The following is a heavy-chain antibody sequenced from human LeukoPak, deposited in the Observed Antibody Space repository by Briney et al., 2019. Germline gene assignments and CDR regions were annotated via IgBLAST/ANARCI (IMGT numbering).Heavy chain of an antibody. D-gene: IGHD4-17*01. CDR3: ARESLRGNASEV. CDR2: IYYSGST. CDR1: GGSISSGDYY. Sequence: PSETLSLTCTVSGGSISSGDYYWSWIRQPPGKGLVWIGYIYYSGSTYYKPSLKSRISMSVDMSKTQFSLKLRSAIAADTAVYFCARESLRGNASEVRGQGTMVTVSS. V-gene: IGHV4-30-4*08. J-gene: IGHJ3*01.